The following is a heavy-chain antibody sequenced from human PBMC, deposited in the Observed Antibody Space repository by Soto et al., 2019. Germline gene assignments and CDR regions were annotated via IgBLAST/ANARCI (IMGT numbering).Heavy chain of an antibody. Sequence: GSLRLSCAASGFTFSSYGMHWVRQAPGKGLEWVAVISYDGSNKYYADSVKGRFTISRDNSKNTLYLQMNSLRAEDTAVYYCAKDRVGATRNYFDYWGQGTLVTVS. CDR1: GFTFSSYG. D-gene: IGHD1-26*01. V-gene: IGHV3-30*18. J-gene: IGHJ4*02. CDR3: AKDRVGATRNYFDY. CDR2: ISYDGSNK.